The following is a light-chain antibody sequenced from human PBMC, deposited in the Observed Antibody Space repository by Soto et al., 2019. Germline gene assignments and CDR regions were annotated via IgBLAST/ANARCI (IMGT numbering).Light chain of an antibody. Sequence: QSVLTQPPSASGTPGQRVTISCSGTSFDVGNRNYVSWYQQHPGKAPKLIIYEVNNRPSGISDRFSGSKSGNTASLTISGLQAEDEADYYCSSYTTIGTWVFGGGTKLTVL. CDR1: SFDVGNRNY. CDR3: SSYTTIGTWV. CDR2: EVN. J-gene: IGLJ3*02. V-gene: IGLV2-14*01.